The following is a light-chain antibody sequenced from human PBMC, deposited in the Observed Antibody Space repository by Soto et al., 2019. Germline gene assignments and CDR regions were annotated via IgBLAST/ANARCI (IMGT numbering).Light chain of an antibody. V-gene: IGLV2-11*01. CDR1: TSDVGGYNY. CDR2: DVS. CDR3: CSYAGSYSFLI. J-gene: IGLJ2*01. Sequence: QSALTQPRSVSGSPGQSVTISCTGTTSDVGGYNYVSWYQQHTGKAPKLMIYDVSKRPSGVPDRFSGSKSGNTSALAISGLQAEDDADYYCCSYAGSYSFLIFGGGTKLTVL.